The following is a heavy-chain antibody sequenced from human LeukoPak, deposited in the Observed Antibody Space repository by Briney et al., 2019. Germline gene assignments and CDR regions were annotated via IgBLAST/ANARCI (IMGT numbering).Heavy chain of an antibody. CDR2: IYHSGST. D-gene: IGHD2-2*01. V-gene: IGHV4-30-2*01. Sequence: PSETLSLTCAVSGGSISSGGYSWSWIRQPPGKGLEWIGYIYHSGSTYYNPSLKSRVTISVDTSKNQFSLKLNSVTAADTAVYYCARVDCSTTSCYYGMDVWGQGTTVTVSS. J-gene: IGHJ6*02. CDR3: ARVDCSTTSCYYGMDV. CDR1: GGSISSGGYS.